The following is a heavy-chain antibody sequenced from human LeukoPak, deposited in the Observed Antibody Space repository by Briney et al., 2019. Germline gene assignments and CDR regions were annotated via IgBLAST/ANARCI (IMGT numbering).Heavy chain of an antibody. CDR1: GYTFTSYY. CDR3: AKDDGGDAIDY. V-gene: IGHV1-46*01. D-gene: IGHD2-21*02. Sequence: ASVKVSCKASGYTFTSYYMHWVRQAPGQGLEWMGIINPSGGSTSYAQKFQGRVTMTRDMSTSTVYMELSSLRSEDTAVYYCAKDDGGDAIDYWGQGTLVTVSS. CDR2: INPSGGST. J-gene: IGHJ4*02.